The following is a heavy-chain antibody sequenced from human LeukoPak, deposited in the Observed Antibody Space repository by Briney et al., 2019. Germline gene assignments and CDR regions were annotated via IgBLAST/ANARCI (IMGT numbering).Heavy chain of an antibody. CDR2: IKTGGGTT. J-gene: IGHJ5*01. CDR3: ARERSNDYRLDS. V-gene: IGHV1-46*01. Sequence: ASVKVSCKASGYSFTTYHMHWVRQAPGQGLEWMGIIKTGGGTTIYAQRFQGRVSMTGDTSTSTVYMEMSSLTSEDTAVYYCARERSNDYRLDSWGQGTLVTVSS. D-gene: IGHD4-11*01. CDR1: GYSFTTYH.